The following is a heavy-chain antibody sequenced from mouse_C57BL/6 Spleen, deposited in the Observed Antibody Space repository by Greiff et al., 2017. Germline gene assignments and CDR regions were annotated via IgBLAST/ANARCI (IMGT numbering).Heavy chain of an antibody. CDR1: GYTFTSYW. J-gene: IGHJ1*03. V-gene: IGHV1-72*01. Sequence: QVQLQQPGAELVKPGASVKLSCKASGYTFTSYWMHWVKQRPGRGLEWIGRIDPNRGGTKYNEKFKSKATLTVDKPSSTAYMQLSSLTSEDSAVYYCARWDWDWYFDVWGTGTTVTVSS. D-gene: IGHD4-1*01. CDR2: IDPNRGGT. CDR3: ARWDWDWYFDV.